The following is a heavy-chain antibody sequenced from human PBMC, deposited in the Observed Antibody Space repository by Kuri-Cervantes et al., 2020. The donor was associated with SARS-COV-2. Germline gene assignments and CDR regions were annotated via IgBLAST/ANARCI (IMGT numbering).Heavy chain of an antibody. D-gene: IGHD4-11*01. CDR1: GYSISSGYY. V-gene: IGHV4-38-2*02. Sequence: SETLSLTCTVSGYSISSGYYWGWLRQPPGKGLEWIGSIYHSGSTYYNPSLKSRVTISVDTSKNQFSLKLSSVTAADTAVYYCARTVTTTPDYWGQGTLVTVSS. J-gene: IGHJ4*02. CDR2: IYHSGST. CDR3: ARTVTTTPDY.